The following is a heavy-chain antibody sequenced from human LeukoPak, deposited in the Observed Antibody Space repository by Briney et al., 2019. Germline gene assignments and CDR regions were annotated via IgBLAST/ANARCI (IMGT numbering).Heavy chain of an antibody. CDR3: AKDLAHCTNGVCSFGFDY. CDR1: GFTFSSYA. V-gene: IGHV3-23*01. CDR2: ISGSGGST. J-gene: IGHJ4*02. Sequence: GGSLRLSCAASGFTFSSYAMSWVRQAPGKGLEWVSAISGSGGSTYYADSVKGRSTISRDNSKNTLYLQMNSLRAEDTAVYYCAKDLAHCTNGVCSFGFDYWGQGTLVTVSS. D-gene: IGHD2-8*01.